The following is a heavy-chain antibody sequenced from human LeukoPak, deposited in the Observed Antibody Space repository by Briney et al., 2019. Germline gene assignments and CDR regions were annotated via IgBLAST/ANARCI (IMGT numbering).Heavy chain of an antibody. CDR3: ARVYDYGDYYFDY. CDR2: IYYSGST. J-gene: IGHJ4*02. D-gene: IGHD4-17*01. CDR1: GGSFSGYY. Sequence: SETLSLTCAVYGGSFSGYYWSWIRQPPGKGLEWIGSIYYSGSTYYNPSLKSRVTISVDTSKNQFSLKLSSVTAADTAVYYCARVYDYGDYYFDYWGQGTLVTVSS. V-gene: IGHV4-34*01.